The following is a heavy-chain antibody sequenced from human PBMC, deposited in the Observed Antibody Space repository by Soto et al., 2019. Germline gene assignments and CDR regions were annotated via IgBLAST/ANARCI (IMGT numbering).Heavy chain of an antibody. V-gene: IGHV5-51*01. CDR3: ARQYDSSAYYFDY. CDR2: IYPGDSDT. Sequence: GESLKISCKGSGYSFTSYWIGWVRQMPGKGLEWVGIIYPGDSDTRYSPSFQGQVTISADKSISTAYLQWSSLKASDTAMYYCARQYDSSAYYFDYWGQGTLVTVSS. CDR1: GYSFTSYW. J-gene: IGHJ4*02. D-gene: IGHD3-22*01.